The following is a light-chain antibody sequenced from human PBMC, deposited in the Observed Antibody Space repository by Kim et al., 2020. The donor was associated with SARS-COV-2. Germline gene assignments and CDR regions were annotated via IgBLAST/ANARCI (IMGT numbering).Light chain of an antibody. CDR1: SGDVGAYDY. J-gene: IGLJ3*02. CDR2: DVS. V-gene: IGLV2-11*01. Sequence: QSVLTQPRSVSGSPGQSITISCTGTSGDVGAYDYVSWYQHFPGGAPKLIIYDVSKRPSGVPDRFSGSKSGKTASLTISGLQAEDEADYYCCSYSGGSTWVFGGGTKVTVL. CDR3: CSYSGGSTWV.